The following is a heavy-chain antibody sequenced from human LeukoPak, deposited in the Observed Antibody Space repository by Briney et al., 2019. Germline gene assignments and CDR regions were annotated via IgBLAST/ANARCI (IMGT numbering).Heavy chain of an antibody. CDR1: GFTFSSYA. J-gene: IGHJ6*02. Sequence: QPGGSLRLSCAASGFTFSSYAMSWVRQAPGEGLEWVSAITNSGGSTYYADSVKGRFTISRDNAKNSLYLQMNSLRAEDTAVYYCASVDGAVAGTGGMDVWGQGTTVTVSS. CDR3: ASVDGAVAGTGGMDV. V-gene: IGHV3-23*01. D-gene: IGHD6-19*01. CDR2: ITNSGGST.